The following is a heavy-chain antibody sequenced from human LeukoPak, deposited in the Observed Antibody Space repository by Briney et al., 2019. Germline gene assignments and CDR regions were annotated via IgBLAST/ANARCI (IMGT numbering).Heavy chain of an antibody. CDR1: GFTLATYS. J-gene: IGHJ3*02. CDR2: ISSSSAYI. Sequence: PGGSLRLSCAASGFTLATYSMNWVRQAPGKGLEWVSSISSSSAYIYYADSVKGRFTISRDNAKNTLYLQMNSLRAEDTAVYYCASSWSGYSDDAFDIWGQGTMVTASS. CDR3: ASSWSGYSDDAFDI. D-gene: IGHD3-3*01. V-gene: IGHV3-21*01.